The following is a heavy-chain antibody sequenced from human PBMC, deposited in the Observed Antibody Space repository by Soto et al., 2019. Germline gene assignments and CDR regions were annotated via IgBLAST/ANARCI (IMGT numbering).Heavy chain of an antibody. V-gene: IGHV4-30-4*01. D-gene: IGHD3-22*01. Sequence: SETLSLTCTVSGGSISSGDHYWSWIRQSPGEGLEWIGYIYHSGNTYYNPSLKSRVSISVDTSKNQFSLHLSSVTAADTAVYFCARDQYYYESSGYGSSYGLDVWGQGTTVTVSS. CDR1: GGSISSGDHY. CDR2: IYHSGNT. J-gene: IGHJ6*02. CDR3: ARDQYYYESSGYGSSYGLDV.